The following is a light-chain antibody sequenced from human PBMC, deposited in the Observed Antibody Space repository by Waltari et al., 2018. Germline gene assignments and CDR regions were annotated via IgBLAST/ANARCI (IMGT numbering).Light chain of an antibody. V-gene: IGLV1-44*01. Sequence: QSVLTQPPSASGTPGQRVTIACPGRSSNTGSNTVNWYQQLPGTAPKLLIYRNNQRPSGVPDRFSGSKSGTSASLAISGLQSEDEADYYCAAWDDSLNGVVFAGGTKLTV. CDR3: AAWDDSLNGVV. CDR1: SSNTGSNT. J-gene: IGLJ2*01. CDR2: RNN.